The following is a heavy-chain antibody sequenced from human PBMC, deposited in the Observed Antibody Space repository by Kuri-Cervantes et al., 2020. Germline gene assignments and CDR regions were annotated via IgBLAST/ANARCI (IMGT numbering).Heavy chain of an antibody. CDR2: IYYSGST. CDR1: GGSISSYY. J-gene: IGHJ4*02. D-gene: IGHD1-26*01. CDR3: ARSLAGTQFVLDY. Sequence: SETLSLTCTVSGGSISSYYWSWIRQLPGKGLEWIGYIYYSGSTNYNPSLKSRVTISVDTSKNQFSLKLSSVTAADTAVYYCARSLAGTQFVLDYWGQGTLVTVSS. V-gene: IGHV4-59*01.